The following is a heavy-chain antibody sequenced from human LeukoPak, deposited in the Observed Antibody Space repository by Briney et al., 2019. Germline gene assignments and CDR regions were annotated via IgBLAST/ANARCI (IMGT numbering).Heavy chain of an antibody. V-gene: IGHV3-30-3*01. CDR3: ARLRATRGFDY. CDR1: GFTFSTYA. Sequence: PGGSLRLSCAASGFTFSTYAIHWVRQAPGKGLEWVAVISYDGSTTYYADSVKGRFTISRDNSKNTLYLQMNSLRADVTALYYCARLRATRGFDYWGQGTLVTVSS. CDR2: ISYDGSTT. J-gene: IGHJ4*02.